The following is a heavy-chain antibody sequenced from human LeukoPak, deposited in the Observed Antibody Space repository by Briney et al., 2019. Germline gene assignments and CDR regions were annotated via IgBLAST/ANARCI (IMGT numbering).Heavy chain of an antibody. CDR2: INPNSGGT. J-gene: IGHJ5*02. CDR3: ARAPPPSYIVVVTAQLNWFDP. CDR1: GYTFTGYY. Sequence: ASVKVSCKASGYTFTGYYMHWVRQAPGQGLEWMGWINPNSGGTNYAQKFQGRVTMTRDTSISTAYMELSRLRSDDTAVYYCARAPPPSYIVVVTAQLNWFDPWGQGTLVTVSS. V-gene: IGHV1-2*02. D-gene: IGHD2-21*02.